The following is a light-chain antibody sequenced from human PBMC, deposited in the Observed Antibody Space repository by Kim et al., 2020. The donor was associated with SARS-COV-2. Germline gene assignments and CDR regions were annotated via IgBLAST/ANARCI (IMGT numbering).Light chain of an antibody. CDR1: KLGDKY. V-gene: IGLV3-1*01. J-gene: IGLJ1*01. Sequence: SYELTQPPSVSVSPGQTASITCSGDKLGDKYACWYQQKPGQSPVLVIYQDSKRPSGIPERFSGSNSGNTATLTISGTQAMDEADYYCQAWDSSTGEAFGT. CDR2: QDS. CDR3: QAWDSSTGEA.